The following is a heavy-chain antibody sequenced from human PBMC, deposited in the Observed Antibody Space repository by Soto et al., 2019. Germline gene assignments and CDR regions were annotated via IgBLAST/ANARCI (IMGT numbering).Heavy chain of an antibody. V-gene: IGHV3-23*01. CDR2: LSGSGIGK. D-gene: IGHD2-2*01. Sequence: WGSLRLSCAASGFSVRSYAMSCRRQSPFKWLEWVSVLSGSGIGKDYADSVKGRFTISRDNSRNTLYLQMSGLRVEDTAVYYCAKDRYCSATSCQDFGSWGQGTLVTVSS. CDR3: AKDRYCSATSCQDFGS. J-gene: IGHJ4*02. CDR1: GFSVRSYA.